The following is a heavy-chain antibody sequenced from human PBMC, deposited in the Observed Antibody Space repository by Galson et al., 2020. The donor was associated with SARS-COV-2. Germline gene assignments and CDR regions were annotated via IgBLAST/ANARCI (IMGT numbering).Heavy chain of an antibody. D-gene: IGHD3-22*01. CDR1: GFISSSHA. V-gene: IGHV3-13*04. CDR2: LGADGRT. J-gene: IGHJ3*02. Sequence: GEPLKISCAASGFISSSHAMHWARQLTGKGLEWVSGLGADGRTSYPDSVKGRFTIPRDNAKNSLHLQMNSLTAGDTAVYYCARDDDSSGMGAFDIWGRGTMVTVSS. CDR3: ARDDDSSGMGAFDI.